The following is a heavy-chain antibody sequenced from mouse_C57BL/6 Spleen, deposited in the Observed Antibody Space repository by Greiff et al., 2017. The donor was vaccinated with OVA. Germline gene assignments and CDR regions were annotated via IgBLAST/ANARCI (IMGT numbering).Heavy chain of an antibody. CDR3: ARSYDGYADFDY. Sequence: QVQLQQPGAELVRPGSSVKLSCKASGYTFTSYWMHWVKQRPIQGLEWIGNIDPSDSETHYNQKFKDKATLTVDKSSSTAYMQLSSLTSEDSAVYYCARSYDGYADFDYWGQGTTLTVSS. CDR1: GYTFTSYW. D-gene: IGHD2-3*01. CDR2: IDPSDSET. J-gene: IGHJ2*01. V-gene: IGHV1-52*01.